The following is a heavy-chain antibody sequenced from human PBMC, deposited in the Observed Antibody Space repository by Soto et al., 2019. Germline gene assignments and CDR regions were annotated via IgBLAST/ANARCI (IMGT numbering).Heavy chain of an antibody. J-gene: IGHJ6*02. CDR1: GFTFSSSW. CDR3: ARGERGMDV. CDR2: TNSDGSTT. V-gene: IGHV3-74*01. D-gene: IGHD3-16*01. Sequence: EVQLVESGGGLVQPGGSLRLSCAASGFTFSSSWMHWARQPPGKGLVLVSRTNSDGSTTNYAVSVKGRFPISRDNTKNTLKFQMNSSRADNRADYYCARGERGMDVWGQGTTVTFSS.